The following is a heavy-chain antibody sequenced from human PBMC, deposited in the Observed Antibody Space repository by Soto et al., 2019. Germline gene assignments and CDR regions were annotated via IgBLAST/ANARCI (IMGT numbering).Heavy chain of an antibody. Sequence: SETLSLTCAVYGGSFSGYYWSWIRQPPGKGLEWIGEINHSGSTNYNPSLKSRVTISVDTSKNQFSPKLSSVTAADTAVYYCARVGTYCSSTSCYGSSNYYYYYMDVWGKGTTVTVSS. CDR3: ARVGTYCSSTSCYGSSNYYYYYMDV. CDR1: GGSFSGYY. CDR2: INHSGST. J-gene: IGHJ6*03. D-gene: IGHD2-2*01. V-gene: IGHV4-34*01.